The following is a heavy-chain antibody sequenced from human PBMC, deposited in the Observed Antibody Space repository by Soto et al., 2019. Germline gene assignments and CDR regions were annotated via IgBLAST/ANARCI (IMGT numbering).Heavy chain of an antibody. CDR1: GLYLSTSGVG. Sequence: QIILKESGPTLVKPTQTLTVTCTFSGLYLSTSGVGVCWIRQTPGEALEWLALLYWDDDKRYSPSLRSRITITKAISKRQVAITMTNMDSVDTATYFWAQLNSGRYYFDYWGQGTQVTVYS. CDR2: LYWDDDK. D-gene: IGHD1-26*01. V-gene: IGHV2-5*02. J-gene: IGHJ4*02. CDR3: AQLNSGRYYFDY.